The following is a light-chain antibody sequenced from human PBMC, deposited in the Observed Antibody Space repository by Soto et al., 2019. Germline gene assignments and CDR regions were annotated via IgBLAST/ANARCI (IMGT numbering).Light chain of an antibody. CDR1: QSISSW. CDR2: DAS. J-gene: IGKJ1*01. V-gene: IGKV1-5*01. Sequence: DIQMTQSPSTLSASIGDIVTITCRASQSISSWLAWYQQKPGKAPKLLIYDASSLESGVPSRFSGSGSGTEFTLTISSLQPDDFATYYCQQYNSSPGTFGQGTKVEIK. CDR3: QQYNSSPGT.